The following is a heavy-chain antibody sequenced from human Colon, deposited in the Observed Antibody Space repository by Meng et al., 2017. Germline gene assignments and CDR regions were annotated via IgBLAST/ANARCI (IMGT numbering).Heavy chain of an antibody. D-gene: IGHD6-19*01. CDR3: AGDSAVAGMEMDV. J-gene: IGHJ6*02. CDR2: INPNSGGT. CDR1: GYTFTGYY. Sequence: ASVKVSCKASGYTFTGYYMHWVRQAPGQGLEWMGRINPNSGGTNYAQKFQGRVTMTRDTSISTAYMELSRLRSDDTAVYYCAGDSAVAGMEMDVWGQGTTVTVSS. V-gene: IGHV1-2*06.